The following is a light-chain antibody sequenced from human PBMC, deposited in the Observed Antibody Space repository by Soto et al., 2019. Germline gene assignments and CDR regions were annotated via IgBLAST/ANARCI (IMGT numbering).Light chain of an antibody. Sequence: QSALTQPASVSGSPGQSITISCTGTSSDVGGYNYVSWYQLHPGKAPKLMIYEVSNRPSGISNRFSASKSGNTASLTISGLQADYEAYYYCFSYTRTTAYVFGTGTKSTVL. J-gene: IGLJ1*01. CDR2: EVS. CDR3: FSYTRTTAYV. CDR1: SSDVGGYNY. V-gene: IGLV2-14*01.